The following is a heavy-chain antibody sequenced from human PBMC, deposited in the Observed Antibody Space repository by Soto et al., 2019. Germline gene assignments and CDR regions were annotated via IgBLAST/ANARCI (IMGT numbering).Heavy chain of an antibody. Sequence: QVQLQESGPGLVKPSETLSLTCTVSGGSISSYYWSWIRQPPGKGLEWIGYIYYGGSTNYNPSLKRRVTISVDTSKNQFSLKLSSVTAADTAVYYCAREGTTVDSYYYYGMDVWGQGTTVTVSS. D-gene: IGHD1-1*01. V-gene: IGHV4-59*01. CDR1: GGSISSYY. J-gene: IGHJ6*02. CDR3: AREGTTVDSYYYYGMDV. CDR2: IYYGGST.